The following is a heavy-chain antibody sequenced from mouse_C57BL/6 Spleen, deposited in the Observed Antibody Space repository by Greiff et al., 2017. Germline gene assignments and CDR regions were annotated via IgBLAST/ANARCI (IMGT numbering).Heavy chain of an antibody. V-gene: IGHV14-1*01. J-gene: IGHJ1*03. CDR2: IDPEDGDT. CDR3: TRPFYYGNYYWYFDV. Sequence: VQLQQSGAELVRPGASVKLSCTASGFNIKDYYMHWVKQRPEQGLAWIGRIDPEDGDTEYAPKFQGKATMTADTSSNTAYLQLSSLTSEDTAVYYCTRPFYYGNYYWYFDVWGTGTTVTVSS. D-gene: IGHD2-1*01. CDR1: GFNIKDYY.